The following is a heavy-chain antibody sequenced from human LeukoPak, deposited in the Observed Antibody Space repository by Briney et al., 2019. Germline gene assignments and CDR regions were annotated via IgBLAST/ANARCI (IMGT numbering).Heavy chain of an antibody. CDR3: AKDPPYCSSTSCRPYYFDY. D-gene: IGHD2-2*01. Sequence: GGSLRLSCAASGFTFSSYAMHWVRQAPGKGLEWVAVISYDGSNKYYADSVKGRFTISRDNSKNTLYLQMNSLRAEDTAVYYCAKDPPYCSSTSCRPYYFDYWGQGTLVTVSS. J-gene: IGHJ4*02. CDR2: ISYDGSNK. CDR1: GFTFSSYA. V-gene: IGHV3-30-3*01.